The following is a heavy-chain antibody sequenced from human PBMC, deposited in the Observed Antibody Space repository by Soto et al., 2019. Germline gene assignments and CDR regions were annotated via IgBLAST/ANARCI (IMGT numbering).Heavy chain of an antibody. CDR3: ARDRGYDAHDYYYNAMDV. V-gene: IGHV3-21*01. CDR2: IRGFSPYT. CDR1: GFTFRTYT. D-gene: IGHD2-15*01. Sequence: ESGGGLVKPGGSLRLSCISSGFTFRTYTMNWVRQAPGKGLEWVSGIRGFSPYTFYAVSVKGRFTISRDNAKNSLYLQMNSLRAEDTAVYYCARDRGYDAHDYYYNAMDVWGQGTTVTVSS. J-gene: IGHJ6*02.